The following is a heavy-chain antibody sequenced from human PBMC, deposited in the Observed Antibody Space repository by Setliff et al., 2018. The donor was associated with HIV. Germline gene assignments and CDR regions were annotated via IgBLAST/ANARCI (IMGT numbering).Heavy chain of an antibody. CDR2: LFTSGKT. J-gene: IGHJ6*03. D-gene: IGHD3-10*01. Sequence: PSETLSLTCTVSGGSVSLYYWNWMRQPVGKGLEWIGRLFTSGKTIFSPSLKSRVSMSVDTSKNAVSLKLDSVTAGDSAVYFCARDLFNEWQGHCYYYMDVWGKGTTVTVSS. CDR3: ARDLFNEWQGHCYYYMDV. CDR1: GGSVSLYY. V-gene: IGHV4-4*07.